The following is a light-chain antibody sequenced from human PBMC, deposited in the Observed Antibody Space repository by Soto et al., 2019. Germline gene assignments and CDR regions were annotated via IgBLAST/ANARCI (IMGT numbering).Light chain of an antibody. V-gene: IGKV1-39*01. CDR3: QQSFGPPYT. CDR1: QSLGRR. CDR2: DTS. J-gene: IGKJ2*01. Sequence: DIQMTQSPSSLSASVGDRVTITCRASQSLGRRLTWYQQKPGVAPKLLIYDTSNLQNGVPSRFSGSGSETDFTLTINSLQPEDFATYYCQQSFGPPYTFGQGTKLE.